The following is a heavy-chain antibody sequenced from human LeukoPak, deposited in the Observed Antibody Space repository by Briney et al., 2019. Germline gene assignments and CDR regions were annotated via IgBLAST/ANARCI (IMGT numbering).Heavy chain of an antibody. V-gene: IGHV3-23*01. D-gene: IGHD2-2*01. CDR2: ISGGGIGI. CDR3: TRRRGNQQPIGY. Sequence: PGGSLRLSCAASGFTFSSYAMSWVRQAPGKGLEWVSAISGGGIGIYYADSLKGRFTISRDDSKNTLYLQMNSLRAEDTAVYYCTRRRGNQQPIGYWGQGTLVTASS. J-gene: IGHJ4*02. CDR1: GFTFSSYA.